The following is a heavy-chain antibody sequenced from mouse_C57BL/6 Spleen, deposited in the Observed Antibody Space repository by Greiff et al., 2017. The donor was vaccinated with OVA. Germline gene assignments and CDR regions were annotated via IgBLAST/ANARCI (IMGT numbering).Heavy chain of an antibody. J-gene: IGHJ2*01. CDR2: IHPNSGST. Sequence: QVQLKQPGAELVKPGASVKLSCKASGYTFTSYWMHWVKQRPGQGLEWIGMIHPNSGSTNYNEKFKSKATLTVDKSSSTAYMQLSSLTSDDSAVYYCARPSDFDYWGQGTTLTVSS. CDR1: GYTFTSYW. V-gene: IGHV1-64*01. D-gene: IGHD3-2*02. CDR3: ARPSDFDY.